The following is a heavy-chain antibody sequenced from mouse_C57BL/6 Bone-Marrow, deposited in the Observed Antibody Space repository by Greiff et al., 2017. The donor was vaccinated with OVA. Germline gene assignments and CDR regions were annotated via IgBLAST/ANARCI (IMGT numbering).Heavy chain of an antibody. J-gene: IGHJ3*01. V-gene: IGHV2-2*01. Sequence: QVQLQQSGPGLVQPSQSLSITCTVSGFSLTSYGVHWVRQSPGKGLEWLGVIWSGGSTDYNAAFISRLSISKDNSKSQVFFKMNSLQADDTAIYYCARRGNYYGSSSAWFADWGQGTLVTVSA. CDR2: IWSGGST. D-gene: IGHD1-1*01. CDR1: GFSLTSYG. CDR3: ARRGNYYGSSSAWFAD.